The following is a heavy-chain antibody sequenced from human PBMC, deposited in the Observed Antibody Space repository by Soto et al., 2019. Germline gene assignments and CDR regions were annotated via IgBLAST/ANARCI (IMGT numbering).Heavy chain of an antibody. J-gene: IGHJ5*02. CDR2: IYYSGST. Sequence: SETLSLTCTVSGGSISSYYWSWIRQPPGKGLEWIGYIYYSGSTNYNPSLKSRVTISVDTSKNQFSLKLSSVTAADTAVYYCARLGNIVATMTWFDPWGQGTLVTVSS. D-gene: IGHD5-12*01. CDR3: ARLGNIVATMTWFDP. V-gene: IGHV4-59*08. CDR1: GGSISSYY.